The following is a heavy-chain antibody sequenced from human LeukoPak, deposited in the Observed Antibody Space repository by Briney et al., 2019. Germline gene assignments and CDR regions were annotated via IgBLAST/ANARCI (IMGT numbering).Heavy chain of an antibody. J-gene: IGHJ4*02. CDR2: VRYSGGNT. V-gene: IGHV3-23*01. D-gene: IGHD3-16*01. CDR3: AKASSAYTCAFDH. Sequence: GGSLRLSCAASGFTFSSYAMSWVRQAPGKGLEWVSAVRYSGGNTYYTAFDNGRSAISRDNSNNTLTLQMNSLRAEDTAVYYCAKASSAYTCAFDHWGQGTLVTVSS. CDR1: GFTFSSYA.